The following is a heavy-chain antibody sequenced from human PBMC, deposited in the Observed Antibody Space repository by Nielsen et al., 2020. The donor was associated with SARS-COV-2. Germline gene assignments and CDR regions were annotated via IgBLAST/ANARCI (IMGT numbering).Heavy chain of an antibody. CDR3: ARDKISSSWPSRRDGMDV. D-gene: IGHD6-13*01. V-gene: IGHV3-33*01. CDR1: GFTFSSYG. Sequence: GGFLRLSCAASGFTFSSYGMHWVRQAPGKGLEWVAVIWYDGSNKYYADSVKGRFTISRDNSKNTLYLQMNSLRAEDTAVYYCARDKISSSWPSRRDGMDVWGQGTTVTVSS. CDR2: IWYDGSNK. J-gene: IGHJ6*02.